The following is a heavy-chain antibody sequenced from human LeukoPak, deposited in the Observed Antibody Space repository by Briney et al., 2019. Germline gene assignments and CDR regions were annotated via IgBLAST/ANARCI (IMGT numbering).Heavy chain of an antibody. J-gene: IGHJ6*03. V-gene: IGHV1-69*06. CDR2: IIPIFGTA. CDR1: GGTFSSYA. CDR3: ARGITMVRGDYYYYMDV. Sequence: SVKVSCKASGGTFSSYAISWVQQAPGQGLEWMGGIIPIFGTANYAQKFQGRVTITADKSTSTAYMELSSLRSEDTAVYYCARGITMVRGDYYYYMDVWGKGTTVTVSS. D-gene: IGHD3-10*01.